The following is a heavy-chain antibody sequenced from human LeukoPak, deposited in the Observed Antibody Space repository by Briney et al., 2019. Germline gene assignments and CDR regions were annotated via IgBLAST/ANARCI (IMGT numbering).Heavy chain of an antibody. CDR2: IWKDGSDE. CDR1: GFTFGDFG. CDR3: AWEEAFQLEASLDQ. D-gene: IGHD1-26*01. Sequence: PGGSLRLSCAAAGFTFGDFGMHWVRQAPGKGLEWVALIWKDGSDEFYADSVKGRFTISRDNSRNTLSLQMNSLRGEDTAVYYCAWEEAFQLEASLDQWGQGTLVTVSS. V-gene: IGHV3-33*01. J-gene: IGHJ4*02.